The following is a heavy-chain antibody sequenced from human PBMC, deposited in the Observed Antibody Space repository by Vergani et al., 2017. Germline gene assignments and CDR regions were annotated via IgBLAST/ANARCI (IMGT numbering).Heavy chain of an antibody. V-gene: IGHV1-3*01. CDR3: ARGRGRRFGDPRAVLDP. Sequence: QVQLVQSGAEVKKPGASVQGSCKASGYTFTSYSMHWVRQAPGQRLEGMGWINAGNGNTKYSQTFQGRVTITRDTSASTAYMELSSLRSEDTAVYYCARGRGRRFGDPRAVLDPWGQGTLVTVSS. CDR2: INAGNGNT. J-gene: IGHJ5*02. CDR1: GYTFTSYS. D-gene: IGHD3-10*01.